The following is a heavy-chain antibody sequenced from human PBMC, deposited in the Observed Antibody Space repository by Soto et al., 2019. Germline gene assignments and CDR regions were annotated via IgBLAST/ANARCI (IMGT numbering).Heavy chain of an antibody. Sequence: QVQLVESGGGVVQPGTSLRLSCAASGFLFSRFGMHWVRQAPGKGLAWVAVIVNHGGSKDYADSVRGRSTISRDNSRNTLFLQMSSRRFQDEYDDNGLDSWGQGTLVTVSS. J-gene: IGHJ5*01. CDR2: IVNHGGSK. CDR1: GFLFSRFG. D-gene: IGHD1-1*01. V-gene: IGHV3-33*01. CDR3: LDS.